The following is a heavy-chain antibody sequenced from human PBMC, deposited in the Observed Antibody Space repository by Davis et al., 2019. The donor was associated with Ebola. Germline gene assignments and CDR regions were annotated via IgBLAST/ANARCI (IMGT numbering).Heavy chain of an antibody. V-gene: IGHV3-21*01. J-gene: IGHJ4*02. Sequence: GESLKISCAASGFTFSTYSMNWVRQAPGKGLEWVSHISGVSDDIFYADSVKGRFTISSDSAKNSVYRQMNSLRAEDTAVYYCVRDRVVVAATPFDYWGQGTLVIVSS. CDR3: VRDRVVVAATPFDY. CDR1: GFTFSTYS. D-gene: IGHD2-15*01. CDR2: ISGVSDDI.